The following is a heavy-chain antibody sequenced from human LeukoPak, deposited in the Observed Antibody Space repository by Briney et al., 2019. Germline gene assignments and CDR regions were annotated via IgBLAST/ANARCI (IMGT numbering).Heavy chain of an antibody. CDR1: GGSFSSGSYY. CDR3: ARGGGDWGFHQSDY. V-gene: IGHV4-61*02. Sequence: SQTLSLTGTVSGGSFSSGSYYWSWIRQPAGKGLEWIGRIYTSGSTNYNPSLKSRVTISVDTSKNQFSLKLSSVTAADTAVYYCARGGGDWGFHQSDYWGQGTLVTVSS. D-gene: IGHD2-21*01. CDR2: IYTSGST. J-gene: IGHJ4*02.